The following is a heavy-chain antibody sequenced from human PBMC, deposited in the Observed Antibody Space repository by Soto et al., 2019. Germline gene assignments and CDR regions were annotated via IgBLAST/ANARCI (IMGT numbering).Heavy chain of an antibody. J-gene: IGHJ6*02. CDR1: GFTFRTYW. D-gene: IGHD5-18*01. CDR3: ARDGSTSWYSYDYHGMDV. CDR2: INLDGSEK. V-gene: IGHV3-7*05. Sequence: EVQLVESGGCLVQPGGSLRLSCAASGFTFRTYWLSWVRQVPGKGREWVANINLDGSEKNYVDSVKGRFTISRDNARNSLYLQMSSLRAEDTALYYCARDGSTSWYSYDYHGMDVWGQGTTVTVSS.